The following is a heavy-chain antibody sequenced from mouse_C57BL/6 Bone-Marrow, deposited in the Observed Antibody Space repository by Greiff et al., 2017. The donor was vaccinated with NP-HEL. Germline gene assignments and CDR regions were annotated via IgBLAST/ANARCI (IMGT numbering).Heavy chain of an antibody. J-gene: IGHJ1*03. CDR1: GYTFTSYG. CDR3: ARRGFDV. Sequence: VMLVESGAELARPGASVKLSCKASGYTFTSYGISWVKQRTGQGLEWIGEIYPRSGNTYYNEKFKGKATLTADKSSSTAYMELRSLTSEDSAVYFCARRGFDVWGTGTTVTVSS. V-gene: IGHV1-81*01. CDR2: IYPRSGNT.